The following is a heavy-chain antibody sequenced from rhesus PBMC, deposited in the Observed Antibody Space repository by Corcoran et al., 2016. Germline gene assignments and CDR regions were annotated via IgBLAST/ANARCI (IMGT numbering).Heavy chain of an antibody. CDR1: GFSLSTSGMG. V-gene: IGHV2-1*01. CDR2: IYWDDYK. D-gene: IGHD3-3*01. CDR3: ARSWTGYYKYGLDS. J-gene: IGHJ6*01. Sequence: QVTLKESGPALVKPTQTLTLTYTFSGFSLSTSGMGVGWIRQPSRKTLEWLAHIYWDDYKRNSTSMKSRITISKDTSKNQVVLTMTNMDPVDTATYYCARSWTGYYKYGLDSWGQGVVVTVSS.